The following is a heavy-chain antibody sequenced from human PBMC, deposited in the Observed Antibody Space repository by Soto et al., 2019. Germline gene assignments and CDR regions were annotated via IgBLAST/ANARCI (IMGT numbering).Heavy chain of an antibody. CDR1: GFTFSSYA. Sequence: GGSLRLSCAASGFTFSSYAMSWVRQAPGKGLEWVSAISGSGGSTYYADSVKGRFTISRDNSKNTLYLQMNSLRAEDTAVYYCAKDIHFTTFGVVITLYGMDVWGQGTTVTVSS. CDR2: ISGSGGST. CDR3: AKDIHFTTFGVVITLYGMDV. V-gene: IGHV3-23*01. J-gene: IGHJ6*02. D-gene: IGHD3-3*01.